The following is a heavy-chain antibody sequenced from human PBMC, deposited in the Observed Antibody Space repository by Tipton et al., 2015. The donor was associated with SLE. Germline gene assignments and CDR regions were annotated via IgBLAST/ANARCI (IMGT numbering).Heavy chain of an antibody. D-gene: IGHD1-26*01. V-gene: IGHV3-23*01. CDR3: AKDLRIGGSGGGWFDT. J-gene: IGHJ5*02. CDR2: ISHRDDVT. Sequence: SLRLSCAAPGFTFGSYTMIWVRQAPGKGLEWVSGISHRDDVTWYADSVRGRFTISRDNSKNTLYLQMNSLRAEDTAVYYCAKDLRIGGSGGGWFDTWGQGALVTVSS. CDR1: GFTFGSYT.